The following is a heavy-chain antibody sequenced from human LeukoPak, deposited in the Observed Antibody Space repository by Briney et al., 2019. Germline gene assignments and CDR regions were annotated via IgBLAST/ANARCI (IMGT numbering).Heavy chain of an antibody. V-gene: IGHV1-18*01. CDR3: ARATTTYYDFWSGYDY. J-gene: IGHJ4*02. D-gene: IGHD3-3*01. CDR2: ISAYNGNT. CDR1: GYTFTSYG. Sequence: ASVKVSCKASGYTFTSYGISWVRQAPGQGLEWMGWISAYNGNTNYAQKLQGRVTMTTDTSTSTAYMELRSLRSDDTAVYYCARATTTYYDFWSGYDYWGQGTLVTVSS.